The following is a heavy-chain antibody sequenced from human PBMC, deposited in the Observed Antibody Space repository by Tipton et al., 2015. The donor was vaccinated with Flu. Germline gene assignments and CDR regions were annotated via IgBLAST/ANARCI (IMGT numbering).Heavy chain of an antibody. V-gene: IGHV4-59*01. CDR1: GGSISSYY. CDR2: IYYSGST. Sequence: TLSLTCTVSGGSISSYYWSWVRRPPGKGLEWIGYIYYSGSTNYNPSLKSRVTISVDTSKNQFSLKLSSVTAADTAVYYCASSVDTAMVTGYWGQGTLVTVSS. D-gene: IGHD5-18*01. J-gene: IGHJ4*02. CDR3: ASSVDTAMVTGY.